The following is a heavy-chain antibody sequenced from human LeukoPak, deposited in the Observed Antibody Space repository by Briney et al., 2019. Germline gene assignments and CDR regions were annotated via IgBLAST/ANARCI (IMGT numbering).Heavy chain of an antibody. Sequence: GESLKISCKGSGYSFTSYWIGWVRQMPGKGLEWMGIIYPGDSDTRYSPSFQSQVTISADKSISTAYLQWSSLKASDTAMYYCALTTVTTRGAFDIWGQGTMVTVSS. V-gene: IGHV5-51*01. CDR2: IYPGDSDT. CDR3: ALTTVTTRGAFDI. D-gene: IGHD4-17*01. CDR1: GYSFTSYW. J-gene: IGHJ3*02.